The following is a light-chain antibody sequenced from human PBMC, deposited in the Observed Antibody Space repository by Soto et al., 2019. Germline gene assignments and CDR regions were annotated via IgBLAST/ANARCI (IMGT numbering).Light chain of an antibody. CDR3: QSFDTSLSGSGV. CDR1: SSNIGAGYD. V-gene: IGLV1-40*01. Sequence: QSALTQPPSVSGAPGQRVTISCTGSSSNIGAGYDVHWYQQVPGTAPKVLIYGDNNRPSGVPDRFVGSKSGTSASLAITGLQAEDEADYYCQSFDTSLSGSGVFGGGTQLTVL. CDR2: GDN. J-gene: IGLJ3*02.